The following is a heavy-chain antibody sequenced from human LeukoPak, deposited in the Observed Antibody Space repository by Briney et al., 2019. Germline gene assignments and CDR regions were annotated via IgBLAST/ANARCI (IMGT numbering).Heavy chain of an antibody. CDR2: VNTNRGDT. V-gene: IGHV1-8*01. CDR3: FTGDWFDR. Sequence: ASESVSCTASGYTFTSYDIYWVRHATGQGLEWMGWVNTNRGDTGYAQQFQGRVTMTRNTSISTAYMELSSLISEDTAVYYCFTGDWFDRWGQGSLVSVCS. J-gene: IGHJ5*02. CDR1: GYTFTSYD.